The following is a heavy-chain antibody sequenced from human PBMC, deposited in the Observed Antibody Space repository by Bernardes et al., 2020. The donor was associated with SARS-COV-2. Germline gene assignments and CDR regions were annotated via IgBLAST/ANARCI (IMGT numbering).Heavy chain of an antibody. CDR3: ARFPDCSGGSCYSNYMDV. Sequence: GVVRLSCSASGFTFSSYSMNWVRQAPGKGLEWVSSISSSSSYIYYADSVKGRFTISRDNAKNSLYLQMNSLRAEDTAVYYCARFPDCSGGSCYSNYMDVWGKGTTVTVSS. CDR1: GFTFSSYS. CDR2: ISSSSSYI. D-gene: IGHD2-15*01. V-gene: IGHV3-21*01. J-gene: IGHJ6*03.